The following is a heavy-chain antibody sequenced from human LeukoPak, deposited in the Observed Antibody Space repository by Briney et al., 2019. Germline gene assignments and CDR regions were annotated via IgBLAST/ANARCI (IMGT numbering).Heavy chain of an antibody. J-gene: IGHJ6*02. V-gene: IGHV4-4*07. CDR2: IDTSGST. CDR3: ARLYTPNDSSGYYYGMDV. D-gene: IGHD3-22*01. CDR1: GGSISSYF. Sequence: SETLSLTCTVSGGSISSYFCSWIRQPAGKGLEWIGRIDTSGSTNYNPSLKSRVTMSVDTSKNQFSLKLSSVTAADTAVYYCARLYTPNDSSGYYYGMDVWGQGTTVTVSS.